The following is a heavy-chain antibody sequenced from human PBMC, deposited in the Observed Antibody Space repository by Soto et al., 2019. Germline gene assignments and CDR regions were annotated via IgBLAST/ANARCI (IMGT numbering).Heavy chain of an antibody. Sequence: QVQLQESGPGLVKPSQTLSLTCSVSGESISSGGYYWSWIRHLPGKGLEWIGYIYDTESAYYNPSLKSRVSISMDPSDNPFAMRLTSVTAADSAVYYCARASSSSSAADYWGQGLQVTVSS. CDR1: GESISSGGYY. V-gene: IGHV4-31*03. CDR3: ARASSSSSAADY. J-gene: IGHJ4*02. CDR2: IYDTESA. D-gene: IGHD6-6*01.